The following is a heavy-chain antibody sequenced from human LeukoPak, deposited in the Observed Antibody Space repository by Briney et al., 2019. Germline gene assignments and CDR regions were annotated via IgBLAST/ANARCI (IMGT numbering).Heavy chain of an antibody. CDR2: INHSGST. CDR3: ARASDYDSSGYFNWFDP. CDR1: GGSISSSNW. J-gene: IGHJ5*02. V-gene: IGHV4-4*02. Sequence: PSETLSLTCAVSGGSISSSNWWSWVRQPPGKGLEWIGEINHSGSTNYNPSLKSRVTISVDTSKNQFSLKLSSVAAADTAVYYCARASDYDSSGYFNWFDPWGQGTLVTVSS. D-gene: IGHD3-22*01.